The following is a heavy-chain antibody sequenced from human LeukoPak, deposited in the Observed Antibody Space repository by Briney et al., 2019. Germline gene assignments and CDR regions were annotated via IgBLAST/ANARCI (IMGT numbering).Heavy chain of an antibody. J-gene: IGHJ4*02. CDR2: INHSGST. D-gene: IGHD3-16*01. CDR1: GGSFSGYY. Sequence: PSETLSLTCAVYGGSFSGYYWSWIRQPPGKGLEWIGEINHSGSTNYNPSLKSRVTISVDTSKNQFSLKLSSVTAADTAVYYCAREGDTYDGHGQNNYWGQGTLVTVSS. CDR3: AREGDTYDGHGQNNY. V-gene: IGHV4-34*01.